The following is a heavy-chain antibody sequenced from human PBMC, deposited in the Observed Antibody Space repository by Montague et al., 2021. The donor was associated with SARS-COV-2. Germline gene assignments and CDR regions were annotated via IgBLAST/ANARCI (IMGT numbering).Heavy chain of an antibody. CDR1: GGSVGSSPYY. J-gene: IGHJ6*03. D-gene: IGHD3-10*01. CDR3: ASSYYYGSGTYVYNYYMDV. CDR2: ISYSGRT. Sequence: SETLSLTCAVSGGSVGSSPYYWGWIRQPPGRGLEWVGSISYSGRTYFSPSLKSRLTISVDSSENQFSLRLSSVTAADTAVYYCASSYYYGSGTYVYNYYMDVWGKGTTVTVPS. V-gene: IGHV4-39*01.